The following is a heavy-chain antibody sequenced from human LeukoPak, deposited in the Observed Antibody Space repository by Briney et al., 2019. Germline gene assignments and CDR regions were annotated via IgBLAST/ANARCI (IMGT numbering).Heavy chain of an antibody. V-gene: IGHV1-69*05. CDR2: IIPIFGTA. D-gene: IGHD1-26*01. CDR3: ANSGILPYYFDY. J-gene: IGHJ4*02. Sequence: SVKVSCKASGGTFSSYAISWVRQAPGQGLEWMGRIIPIFGTADYAQKFQGRVTITTDESTSTAYMELSSLRSEDTAVYYCANSGILPYYFDYWGQGTLVTVSS. CDR1: GGTFSSYA.